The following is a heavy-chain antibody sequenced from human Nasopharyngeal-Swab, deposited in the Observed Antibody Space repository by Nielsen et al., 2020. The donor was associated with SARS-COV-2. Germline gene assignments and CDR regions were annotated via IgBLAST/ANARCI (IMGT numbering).Heavy chain of an antibody. J-gene: IGHJ4*02. Sequence: GGSLRLSCAASGFTFSTYWMSWVRQAPGKGLECVASIKKDGSENYYVDSVKGRFTISRDNAKNSLYLHMNSLRAEDTAVYYCATRRSLDNWGQGTLVTVSS. CDR2: IKKDGSEN. D-gene: IGHD3-3*01. CDR1: GFTFSTYW. V-gene: IGHV3-7*02. CDR3: ATRRSLDN.